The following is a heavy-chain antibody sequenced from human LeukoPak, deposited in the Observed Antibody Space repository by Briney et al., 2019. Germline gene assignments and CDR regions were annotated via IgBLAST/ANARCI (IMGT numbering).Heavy chain of an antibody. Sequence: GGSLRLSCAASGFTVSSNYMSWVRQAPGKGLEWVSVIYSGGSTYYADSVKGRFTISRDNSKNTLYLQMNSLRAEDTAVYYCARTYYYGSGNRGLLSWGQGTLVTVSS. CDR3: ARTYYYGSGNRGLLS. D-gene: IGHD3-10*01. CDR2: IYSGGST. J-gene: IGHJ4*02. CDR1: GFTVSSNY. V-gene: IGHV3-53*01.